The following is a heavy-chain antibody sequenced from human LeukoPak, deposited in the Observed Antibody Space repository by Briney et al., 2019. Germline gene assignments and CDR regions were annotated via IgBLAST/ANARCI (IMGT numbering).Heavy chain of an antibody. Sequence: SETLSLTCTVSGGSISSYYWSWIRQPPRKGLEWIGYIYYSGSTNYNPSLKSRVTISVDTSKNQFSLKLSSVTAADTAVYYCARGRFHDAFDIWGQGTMVTVSS. CDR2: IYYSGST. J-gene: IGHJ3*02. V-gene: IGHV4-59*01. CDR1: GGSISSYY. CDR3: ARGRFHDAFDI. D-gene: IGHD3-10*01.